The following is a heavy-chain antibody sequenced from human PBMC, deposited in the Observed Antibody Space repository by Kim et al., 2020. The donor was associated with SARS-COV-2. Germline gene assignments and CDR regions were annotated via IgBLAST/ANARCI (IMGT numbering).Heavy chain of an antibody. J-gene: IGHJ4*02. CDR2: ISAYNGNT. D-gene: IGHD3-16*01. CDR1: GYTFTSYG. CDR3: ARDHYQNYARKSFYYFDY. Sequence: ASVKVSCKASGYTFTSYGISWVRQAPGQGLEWMGWISAYNGNTNYAQKLQGRVTMTTDTSTSTAYMELRSLRSDDTAVYYCARDHYQNYARKSFYYFDYWGQGTLVTVSS. V-gene: IGHV1-18*01.